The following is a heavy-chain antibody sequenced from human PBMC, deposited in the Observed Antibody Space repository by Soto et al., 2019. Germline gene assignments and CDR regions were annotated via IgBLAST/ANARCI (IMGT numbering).Heavy chain of an antibody. J-gene: IGHJ6*02. CDR1: GFTFSSYG. D-gene: IGHD1-7*01. V-gene: IGHV3-33*01. Sequence: PGGSLRLSCAASGFTFSSYGMHWVRQAPGKGLEWVAVIWYDGSNKYYADSVKGRFTISRDNPKNTLYLQMNSLRAEDTAVYYCARDESQKLELRYYYGMDVWGQGTTVTVSS. CDR3: ARDESQKLELRYYYGMDV. CDR2: IWYDGSNK.